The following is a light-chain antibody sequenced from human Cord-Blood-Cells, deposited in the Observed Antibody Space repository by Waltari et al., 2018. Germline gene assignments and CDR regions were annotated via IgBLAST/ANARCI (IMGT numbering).Light chain of an antibody. Sequence: QSALTQPASVSGSPGQSITISCTGTSRDVCGFNSVSWYQQHTGKAPKLMIYEVSNRPSGVSNRFSGSKSGNTASLTISGLQAEDEADYYCSSYTSSSTLVFGTGTKVTVL. CDR2: EVS. V-gene: IGLV2-14*01. J-gene: IGLJ1*01. CDR3: SSYTSSSTLV. CDR1: SRDVCGFNS.